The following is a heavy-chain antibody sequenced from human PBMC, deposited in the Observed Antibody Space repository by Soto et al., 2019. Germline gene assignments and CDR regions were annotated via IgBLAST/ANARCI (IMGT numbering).Heavy chain of an antibody. CDR3: ARDRVVPAAIFSDYYGMDV. D-gene: IGHD2-2*01. J-gene: IGHJ6*02. CDR1: GFTFSSYS. Sequence: EVQLVESGGGLVKPGGSLRLSCAASGFTFSSYSMNWVRQAPGKGLEWDSSISSSSSYIYYADSVKGRFTISRDNAKNSLYLQMNSLRAEDTAVYYCARDRVVPAAIFSDYYGMDVWGQGTTVTVSS. CDR2: ISSSSSYI. V-gene: IGHV3-21*01.